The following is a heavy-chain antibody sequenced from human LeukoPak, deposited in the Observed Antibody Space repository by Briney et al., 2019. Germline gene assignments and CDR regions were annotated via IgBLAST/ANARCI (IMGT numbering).Heavy chain of an antibody. CDR1: GFTFSNAW. CDR2: IKSKTDGETT. CDR3: TTLRLALAYGVDV. Sequence: GGSLRLSCAASGFTFSNAWMSWVRQAPGQGLEWIGRIKSKTDGETTEYAAPVKGRFTITRDDSKNTLYLQMNSLKTEDTAVYYCTTLRLALAYGVDVWGQGTTVTVSS. V-gene: IGHV3-15*01. D-gene: IGHD5/OR15-5a*01. J-gene: IGHJ6*02.